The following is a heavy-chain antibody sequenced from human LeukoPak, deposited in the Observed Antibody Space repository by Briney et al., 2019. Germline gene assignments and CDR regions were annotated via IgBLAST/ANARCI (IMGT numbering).Heavy chain of an antibody. V-gene: IGHV4-39*01. CDR1: GDSLVSSRYH. CDR3: ARNTARPPDSFDI. J-gene: IGHJ3*02. Sequence: PSKTLSLTCTVSGDSLVSSRYHWGWVRQPPGKAPEWIGSIYYDGSAYYNPSLKSRVIIFVDMSKNQFSLRLRSVTAADTAMYYCARNTARPPDSFDIWGQGTVVTVSS. D-gene: IGHD2-2*02. CDR2: IYYDGSA.